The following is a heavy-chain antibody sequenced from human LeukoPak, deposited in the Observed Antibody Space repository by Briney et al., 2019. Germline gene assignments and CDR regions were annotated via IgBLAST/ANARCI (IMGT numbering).Heavy chain of an antibody. Sequence: SQTLSLTCAISGDSVSSNSAAWNWIWQSPSRGLEWLGRTYYRSKWYNDYAVSVKSRITINPDTSKNQFSLQLNSVTPEDTAVYYCARVPYGSGSYSLMYDYWGQGTLVTVSS. D-gene: IGHD3-10*01. CDR1: GDSVSSNSAA. J-gene: IGHJ4*02. CDR3: ARVPYGSGSYSLMYDY. V-gene: IGHV6-1*01. CDR2: TYYRSKWYN.